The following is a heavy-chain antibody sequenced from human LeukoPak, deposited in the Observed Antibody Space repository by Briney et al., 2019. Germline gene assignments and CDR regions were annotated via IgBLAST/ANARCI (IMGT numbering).Heavy chain of an antibody. CDR3: ARCADSSGLYGP. CDR2: INSNSGGT. CDR1: GYTFTGYF. V-gene: IGHV1-2*02. Sequence: ASVKVSCKASGYTFTGYFIHWVRQAPGQGLEWMGWINSNSGGTKFAQKFQGRVTMTRDTSISTAYMELSRLRYDDTAVYYCARCADSSGLYGPWGQGTRVTVSS. D-gene: IGHD3-22*01. J-gene: IGHJ5*02.